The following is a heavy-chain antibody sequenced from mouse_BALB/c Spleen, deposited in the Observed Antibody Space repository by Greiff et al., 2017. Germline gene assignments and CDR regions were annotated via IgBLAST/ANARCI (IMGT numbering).Heavy chain of an antibody. J-gene: IGHJ2*01. Sequence: LVKPGASVKISCKASGYSFTGYYMHWVKQSHGQSLEWIGYISCYNGATSYNKKFKGKATITVDTSSSTAYMQFNSLTSEDSAVYYCARDDGYCYFDYWGQGTTLTVSS. CDR1: GYSFTGYY. CDR3: ARDDGYCYFDY. V-gene: IGHV1S34*01. D-gene: IGHD2-3*01. CDR2: ISCYNGAT.